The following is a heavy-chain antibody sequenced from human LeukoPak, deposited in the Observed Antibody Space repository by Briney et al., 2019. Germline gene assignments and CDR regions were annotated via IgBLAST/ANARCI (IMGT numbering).Heavy chain of an antibody. CDR2: IYYSGST. CDR3: ARHEDGSGWSQSTLDS. Sequence: SETLSLTCTVSGASISSSSYYWGWIRQPPGKGLEWIGSIYYSGSTYYNPSLKSRVTISVDTSKNQFSLKLSSVTAADTAVYYCARHEDGSGWSQSTLDSWGQGTMVTVSS. J-gene: IGHJ3*01. D-gene: IGHD6-19*01. V-gene: IGHV4-39*01. CDR1: GASISSSSYY.